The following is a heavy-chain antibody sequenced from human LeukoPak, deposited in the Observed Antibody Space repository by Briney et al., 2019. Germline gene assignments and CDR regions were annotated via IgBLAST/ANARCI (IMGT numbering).Heavy chain of an antibody. CDR2: IYYSGST. Sequence: SQTLSLTCTVSGGSISSGDYYWSWIRQPPGKGLEWIGYIYYSGSTYYNPSLKSRVTISVDTSKNQFSLKLSSVTAADTDVYYCARDETVYSSGYQRWFRYFDYWGQGTLVTVSS. J-gene: IGHJ4*02. D-gene: IGHD6-19*01. CDR3: ARDETVYSSGYQRWFRYFDY. CDR1: GGSISSGDYY. V-gene: IGHV4-30-4*01.